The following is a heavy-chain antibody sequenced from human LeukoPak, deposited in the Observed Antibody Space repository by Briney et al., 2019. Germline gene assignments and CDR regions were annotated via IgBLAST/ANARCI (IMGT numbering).Heavy chain of an antibody. V-gene: IGHV3-74*01. D-gene: IGHD1-26*01. CDR3: VTDRYSDSAFGD. Sequence: GGSLRLSCAASGITVSTFWMHWVRQAPGEGLVWVSRINTDGSVTDYADSVEGRFTISRDNAKNMLYLQMNDLRAEDTAVYYCVTDRYSDSAFGDWGQGTLVTVSS. CDR1: GITVSTFW. J-gene: IGHJ4*02. CDR2: INTDGSVT.